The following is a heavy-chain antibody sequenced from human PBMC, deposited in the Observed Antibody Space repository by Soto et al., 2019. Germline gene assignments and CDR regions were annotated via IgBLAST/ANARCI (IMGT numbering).Heavy chain of an antibody. CDR2: IRFDGSTA. CDR3: VRDRPNTESLTGYFDT. Sequence: GSLRLSCEASGFVFRTFRMHWVRRAPGKGLEWLATIRFDGSTARYAESVRGRFKISRDNSMNTLYLQLDRLRVEDTAVYYCVRDRPNTESLTGYFDTWGQETPVTVSS. J-gene: IGHJ4*02. CDR1: GFVFRTFR. V-gene: IGHV3-33*01. D-gene: IGHD3-9*01.